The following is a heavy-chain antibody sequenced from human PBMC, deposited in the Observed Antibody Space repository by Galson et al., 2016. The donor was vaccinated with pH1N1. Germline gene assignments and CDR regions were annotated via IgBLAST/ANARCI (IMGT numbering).Heavy chain of an antibody. CDR3: VRHLAALRRFDP. J-gene: IGHJ5*02. Sequence: ETLSLTCDVSAYLISSCCYWGWIRQPPGKGLEWIGSIYHNGDTNRSPSLKSRLTISVDTSKNQFSLKLSSVTAADTAIYYCVRHLAALRRFDPWGQGTLVTVSS. D-gene: IGHD6-13*01. CDR2: IYHNGDT. V-gene: IGHV4-38-2*01. CDR1: AYLISSCCY.